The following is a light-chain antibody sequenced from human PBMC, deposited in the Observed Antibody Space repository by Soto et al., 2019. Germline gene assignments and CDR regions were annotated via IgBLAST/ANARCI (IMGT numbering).Light chain of an antibody. V-gene: IGLV2-14*01. Sequence: QSALTQPASVSGSPGQSITISCAGTMRDVGAYNLVSWYRQHPGRAPQLIIYEVRNRPSGISFRFSGSKSGNTASLTISGLQAEDEADYYCSSYTSKRSLIFGGGTKLTVL. CDR1: MRDVGAYNL. J-gene: IGLJ2*01. CDR2: EVR. CDR3: SSYTSKRSLI.